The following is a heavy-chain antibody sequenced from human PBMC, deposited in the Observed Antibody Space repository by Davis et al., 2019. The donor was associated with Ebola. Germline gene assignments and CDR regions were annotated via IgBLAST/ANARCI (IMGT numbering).Heavy chain of an antibody. J-gene: IGHJ5*02. V-gene: IGHV4-30-4*01. D-gene: IGHD2-15*01. Sequence: MPSETLSLTCTVSGASTSTDNYYWTWIRQPPGKGLEWIGFVDYRGATYSNPSLKSRVTISLDTSKNQFSLRLGSVTAADTAVYYCAKGRGGYSHFEPWGQGTLVTVSS. CDR2: VDYRGAT. CDR3: AKGRGGYSHFEP. CDR1: GASTSTDNYY.